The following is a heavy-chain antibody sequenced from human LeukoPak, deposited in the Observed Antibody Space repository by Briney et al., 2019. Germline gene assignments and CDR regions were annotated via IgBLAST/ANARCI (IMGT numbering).Heavy chain of an antibody. D-gene: IGHD2-8*02. CDR2: ISAYNGNT. J-gene: IGHJ2*01. CDR1: GYTLRSYG. Sequence: ASVKVSYKASGYTLRSYGITWVRQAPGQGLEWMGWISAYNGNTKYPQKLQGRVTMTTDTSTSTAYMELRSLRSDDTAMYYCSREGEGEDGTGHHNWYFDLWGRGTLVTVSS. CDR3: SREGEGEDGTGHHNWYFDL. V-gene: IGHV1-18*01.